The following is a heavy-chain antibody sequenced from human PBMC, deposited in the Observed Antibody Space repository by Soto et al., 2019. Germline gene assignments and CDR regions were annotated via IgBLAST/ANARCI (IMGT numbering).Heavy chain of an antibody. Sequence: PSETLSLTCTVSGGSISSYYWSWVRQPPGKGLEWIGYIYYSGSTNYNPSLKSRVTISVDTSKNQFSLKLSSVTAADTAVYYCARDQFGHYDIFGTYCYYGMDVWGQGTTVTVSS. V-gene: IGHV4-59*01. CDR2: IYYSGST. D-gene: IGHD3-9*01. CDR1: GGSISSYY. J-gene: IGHJ6*02. CDR3: ARDQFGHYDIFGTYCYYGMDV.